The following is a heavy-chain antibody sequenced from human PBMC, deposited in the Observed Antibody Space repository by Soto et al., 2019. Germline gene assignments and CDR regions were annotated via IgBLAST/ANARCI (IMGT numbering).Heavy chain of an antibody. J-gene: IGHJ4*02. V-gene: IGHV3-30*18. CDR1: GFTFSSYG. D-gene: IGHD3-10*01. CDR2: ISYDGSNK. Sequence: QVQLVESGGGVVQPGRSLRLSCAASGFTFSSYGMHWVRQAPGKGPEWVAVISYDGSNKYYADSVKGRFTISRDNSKNTLYLQMNSLRAEDTAVYYCAKDRAEVFDYWGQGTLVTVSS. CDR3: AKDRAEVFDY.